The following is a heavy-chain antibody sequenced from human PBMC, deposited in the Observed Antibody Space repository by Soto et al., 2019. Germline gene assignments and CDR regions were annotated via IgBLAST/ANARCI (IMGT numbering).Heavy chain of an antibody. CDR1: GLTFSNYC. Sequence: EVQLVESGGGLVQPGVSLRLSCAGSGLTFSNYCMSWVRQAPGKGLEWVADIKEAGSNSYYVDSVKGRFTISRDNAKNSLYLQLDSLRADDTAVYYCARDAPLYSVDNNCYWGFDNWGQGILVTVSS. J-gene: IGHJ4*02. V-gene: IGHV3-7*01. D-gene: IGHD2-15*01. CDR2: IKEAGSNS. CDR3: ARDAPLYSVDNNCYWGFDN.